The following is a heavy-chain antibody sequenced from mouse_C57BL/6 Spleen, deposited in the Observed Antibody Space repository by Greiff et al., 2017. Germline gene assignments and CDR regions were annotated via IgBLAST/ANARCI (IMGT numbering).Heavy chain of an antibody. CDR1: GYSFTSYY. D-gene: IGHD1-1*01. J-gene: IGHJ1*03. CDR2: IYPGSGNT. Sequence: VQLQQSGPELVKPGASVKISCKASGYSFTSYYLHWVKQRPGQGLEWIGWIYPGSGNTKYNEKFKGKATLTADTSSSTAYMQLSSLTSEDSAVYYCARDYGSSWGYFDVWGTGTTVTVSS. CDR3: ARDYGSSWGYFDV. V-gene: IGHV1-66*01.